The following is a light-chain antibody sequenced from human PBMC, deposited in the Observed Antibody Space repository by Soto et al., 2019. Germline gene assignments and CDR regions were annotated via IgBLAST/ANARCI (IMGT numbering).Light chain of an antibody. CDR1: SSNIESNT. Sequence: QSVLTQPPSASGTAGQRVTISCSGSSSNIESNTVTWYQQLPGTAPKLVIYSNYDRPSGVPDRFSGSTSGTSASLVIRGLXSEDEADYYCAAWDDILNGYVFGGGTKVTVL. CDR2: SNY. CDR3: AAWDDILNGYV. V-gene: IGLV1-44*01. J-gene: IGLJ1*01.